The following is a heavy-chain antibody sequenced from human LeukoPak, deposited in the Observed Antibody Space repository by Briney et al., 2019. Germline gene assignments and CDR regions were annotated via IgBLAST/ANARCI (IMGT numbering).Heavy chain of an antibody. CDR2: INTNTGNP. D-gene: IGHD3-10*01. Sequence: ASVKVSCKASGYTFTSYAMNWVRQAPGQGLEWMGWINTNTGNPTYAQGFTGRFVFSLDTSVSTAYLQISSLKAEDTAVYYCARDVLLWFGDLGGWFDPWGQGTLVTVSS. CDR3: ARDVLLWFGDLGGWFDP. CDR1: GYTFTSYA. J-gene: IGHJ5*02. V-gene: IGHV7-4-1*02.